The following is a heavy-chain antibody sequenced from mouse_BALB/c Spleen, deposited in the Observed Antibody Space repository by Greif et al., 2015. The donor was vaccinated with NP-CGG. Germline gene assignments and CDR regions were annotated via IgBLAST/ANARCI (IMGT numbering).Heavy chain of an antibody. V-gene: IGHV1S81*02. CDR1: GYTFTSYY. D-gene: IGHD4-1*01. CDR3: TRYWAGGHFDY. CDR2: INPSNGGT. Sequence: VQLQQSGAELVKPGASVKLSCKASGYTFTSYYMYWVKQRPGQGLEWIGEINPSNGGTNFNEKFKSKATLTVDKSSSTAYMQRSSLTSEDSAVYYCTRYWAGGHFDYWGQGTTLTVSS. J-gene: IGHJ2*01.